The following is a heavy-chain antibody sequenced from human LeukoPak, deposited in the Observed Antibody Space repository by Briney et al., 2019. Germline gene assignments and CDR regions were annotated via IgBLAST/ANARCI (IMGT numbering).Heavy chain of an antibody. D-gene: IGHD6-6*01. Sequence: GGSLRLSCAASGFTFSSYSMNWVRQAPGKGLEWVSSISSSSSYIYYADSVKGRFTISRDNAKNSLYLQMNSLRDEDTAVYYCATYKYSTTPIGYDGMDVWGQGTTVTVSS. CDR1: GFTFSSYS. CDR2: ISSSSSYI. CDR3: ATYKYSTTPIGYDGMDV. V-gene: IGHV3-21*01. J-gene: IGHJ6*02.